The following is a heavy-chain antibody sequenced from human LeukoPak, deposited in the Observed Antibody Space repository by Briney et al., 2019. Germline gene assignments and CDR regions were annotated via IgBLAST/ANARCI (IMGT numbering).Heavy chain of an antibody. CDR3: ARDVPGYSFDY. V-gene: IGHV3-48*03. Sequence: HPGGSLRLSCAAAGLSFSSYEMNWVRQAPGKGLEWVSWISTSGSTLNYADSVKGRFTVSRDNARNSLYLQMNSLRAEDTAVYYCARDVPGYSFDYWGQGTLVTVSS. D-gene: IGHD5-18*01. J-gene: IGHJ4*02. CDR2: ISTSGSTL. CDR1: GLSFSSYE.